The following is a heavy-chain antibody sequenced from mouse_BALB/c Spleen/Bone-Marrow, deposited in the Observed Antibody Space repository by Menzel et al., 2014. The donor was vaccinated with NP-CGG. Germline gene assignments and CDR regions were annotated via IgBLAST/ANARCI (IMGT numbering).Heavy chain of an antibody. V-gene: IGHV7-3*02. CDR3: ARDNNPITTAYWYFDV. Sequence: EVKVVESGGGLVQPGGSLILSCAPSGFTFTDYYMSWVRQPPGKALEWLGFIRNRAKGYTTEYSASVKGRVTVSRDNSQSILYLQMNTLRAEDSATYYCARDNNPITTAYWYFDVWGAGTTVTVSS. D-gene: IGHD1-2*01. CDR2: IRNRAKGYTT. J-gene: IGHJ1*01. CDR1: GFTFTDYY.